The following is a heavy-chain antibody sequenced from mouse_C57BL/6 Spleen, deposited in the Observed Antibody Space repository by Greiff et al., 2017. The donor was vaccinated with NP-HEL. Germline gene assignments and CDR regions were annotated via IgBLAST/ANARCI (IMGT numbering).Heavy chain of an antibody. CDR1: GYTFTSYW. Sequence: QVQLQQPGAELVRPGSSVKLSCKASGYTFTSYWMAWVKQRPGQGLEWIGNIYPSDSETHYNQKFKDKATLTVDNSSSTAYMQLSSLTSEDSAVYYCARGSNYGWYYAMDYWGQGTSVTVSS. D-gene: IGHD2-5*01. CDR3: ARGSNYGWYYAMDY. CDR2: IYPSDSET. V-gene: IGHV1-61*01. J-gene: IGHJ4*01.